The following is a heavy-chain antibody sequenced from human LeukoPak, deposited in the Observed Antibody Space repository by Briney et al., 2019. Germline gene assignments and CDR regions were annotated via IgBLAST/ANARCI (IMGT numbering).Heavy chain of an antibody. V-gene: IGHV3-9*01. CDR3: AKDMGGSGYPYYFDY. J-gene: IGHJ4*02. D-gene: IGHD3-22*01. Sequence: PGRSLRLSCAASGFTFDDYAMHWVRQAPGKGLEWVSGISWNSGSIGYADSVEGRFTISRDNAKNSLYLQMNSLRAEDTALYYCAKDMGGSGYPYYFDYWGQGTLVTVSS. CDR2: ISWNSGSI. CDR1: GFTFDDYA.